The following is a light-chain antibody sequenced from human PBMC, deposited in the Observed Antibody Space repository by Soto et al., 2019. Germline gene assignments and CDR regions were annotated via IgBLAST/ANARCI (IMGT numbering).Light chain of an antibody. CDR2: DVS. Sequence: EIVLTQSPGTLSLSPGDRATLSCRASQNISSYLIWYQQKPGQSPRVLIYDVSNRATGIPTRFSGSGSGTDFTLTIRSIETEDCAVYYCQQRSNWTRTFGQGTKVDIK. V-gene: IGKV3-11*01. J-gene: IGKJ1*01. CDR3: QQRSNWTRT. CDR1: QNISSY.